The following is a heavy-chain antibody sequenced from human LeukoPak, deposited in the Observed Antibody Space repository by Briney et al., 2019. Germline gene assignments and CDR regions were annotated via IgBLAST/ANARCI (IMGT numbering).Heavy chain of an antibody. V-gene: IGHV4-61*02. D-gene: IGHD3-22*01. CDR1: GGSISSGNYY. J-gene: IGHJ4*02. CDR3: ASLYCYDSGGYETDY. CDR2: IYTSGST. Sequence: PSETLSLTCTVSGGSISSGNYYWTWIRQPAGKGLEWIGRIYTSGSTKYNPSLKSRVTISLDTSKNQFSLKLSSVTAADTAVYYVASLYCYDSGGYETDYWGQGTLVTVSS.